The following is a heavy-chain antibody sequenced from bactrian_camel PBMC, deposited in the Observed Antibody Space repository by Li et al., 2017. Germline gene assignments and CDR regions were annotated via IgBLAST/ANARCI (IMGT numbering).Heavy chain of an antibody. J-gene: IGHJ6*01. V-gene: IGHV3S53*01. D-gene: IGHD2*01. CDR3: QSGQDGGDCPSEFGY. CDR2: VSILGGST. Sequence: HVQLVESGGGSVQAGGSLRLSCVASGLSYCMGWFRQLPGKEREGVATVSILGGSTYYHDSAKGRFTISRDTAKNTLYLQMNSLKPEDTAVYYCQSGQDGGDCPSEFGYWGQGTQVTVS. CDR1: GLSYC.